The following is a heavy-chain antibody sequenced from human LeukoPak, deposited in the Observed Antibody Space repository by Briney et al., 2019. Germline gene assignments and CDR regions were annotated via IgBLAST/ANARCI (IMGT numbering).Heavy chain of an antibody. CDR1: GFTFSNFG. CDR2: ISGNGHNT. CDR3: AKGYSSGWYDFDS. Sequence: PGGSLRLSCTASGFTFSNFGMRWVRQAPGKGLDCVSFISGNGHNTYYGDSVKGRFTISRDTSKNTVYLQMNSLRADDTAVYYCAKGYSSGWYDFDSWGQGTLVTVAS. J-gene: IGHJ4*02. V-gene: IGHV3-23*01. D-gene: IGHD6-19*01.